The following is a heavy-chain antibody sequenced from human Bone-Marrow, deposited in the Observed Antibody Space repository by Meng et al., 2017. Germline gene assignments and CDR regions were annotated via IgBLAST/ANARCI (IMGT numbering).Heavy chain of an antibody. D-gene: IGHD2-2*01. V-gene: IGHV1-69*05. CDR1: GGTFSSYA. Sequence: SVKVSCKASGGTFSSYAISWVRQAPGQGLEWMGGIIPIFGTANYAQKFQGRVTITTDESTRTAYMELSSLRSEDTAVYYCARGIVVVPAGYGMDVWGQGTTVTVSS. CDR2: IIPIFGTA. J-gene: IGHJ6*02. CDR3: ARGIVVVPAGYGMDV.